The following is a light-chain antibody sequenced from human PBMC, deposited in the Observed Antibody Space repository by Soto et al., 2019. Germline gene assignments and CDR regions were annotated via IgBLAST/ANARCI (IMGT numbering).Light chain of an antibody. Sequence: DIQMTQSPSTLSASVGDRVTITCRASQSISSWLAWYQQKPGKAPKLLIYDASSLESGFPSRFSGSGSGTEFTLTISSLQPDDFATYYCQQYNSYPWTVGQGTQVEIK. CDR1: QSISSW. CDR2: DAS. V-gene: IGKV1-5*01. J-gene: IGKJ1*01. CDR3: QQYNSYPWT.